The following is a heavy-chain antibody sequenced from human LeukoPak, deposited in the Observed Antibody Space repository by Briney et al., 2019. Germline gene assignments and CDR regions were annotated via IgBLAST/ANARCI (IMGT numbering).Heavy chain of an antibody. CDR3: ARGAVAALGWFDP. V-gene: IGHV1-2*02. J-gene: IGHJ5*02. D-gene: IGHD6-19*01. CDR2: INRNSGGT. CDR1: GYTFTGYY. Sequence: ASVKVSCKASGYTFTGYYMHWVRQAPGQGLEWMGWINRNSGGTNYAQKFQGRVTMTRDTSISTAYMELSRLRSDDTAVYYCARGAVAALGWFDPWGQGTLVTVSS.